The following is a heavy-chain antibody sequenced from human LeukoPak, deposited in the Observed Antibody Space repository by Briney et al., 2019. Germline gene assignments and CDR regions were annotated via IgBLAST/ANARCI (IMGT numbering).Heavy chain of an antibody. Sequence: SETLSLTCTVSGGSISSYYWSWIRQPAGKGLEWIGRIYTSGSTNYNPSLKSRVTMSVDTSKNQFSLKLSSVTAADTAVYYCARDRYYYDSSGYYYFDYWGQGTLVTVSS. D-gene: IGHD3-22*01. CDR2: IYTSGST. CDR1: GGSISSYY. CDR3: ARDRYYYDSSGYYYFDY. V-gene: IGHV4-4*07. J-gene: IGHJ4*02.